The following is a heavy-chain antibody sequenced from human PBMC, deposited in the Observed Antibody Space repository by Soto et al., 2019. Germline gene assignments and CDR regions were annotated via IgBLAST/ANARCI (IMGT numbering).Heavy chain of an antibody. CDR3: TRPYGDYEGYYYYGMDV. J-gene: IGHJ6*02. V-gene: IGHV3-73*01. D-gene: IGHD4-17*01. CDR2: IRSKANSYAT. CDR1: GFTFSGSA. Sequence: LRLSCAASGFTFSGSAMHWVRQASGKGLEWVGRIRSKANSYATAYAASVKGRFTISRDDSKNTAYLQMNSLKTEDTAVYYRTRPYGDYEGYYYYGMDVWRQGTTVTVSS.